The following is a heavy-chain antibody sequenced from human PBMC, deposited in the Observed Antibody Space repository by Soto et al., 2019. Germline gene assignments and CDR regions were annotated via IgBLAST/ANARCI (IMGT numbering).Heavy chain of an antibody. Sequence: GESLKISCKGSGYSFTSYWIGWVRQMPGKGLEWMGIIYPGDSDTRYSPSFQGQITISADKSISTAYLQWSSLKASDTAMYYCAGGGVRGVITRTRDYYGMDVWGQGTTVTVSS. CDR2: IYPGDSDT. CDR1: GYSFTSYW. CDR3: AGGGVRGVITRTRDYYGMDV. J-gene: IGHJ6*02. V-gene: IGHV5-51*01. D-gene: IGHD3-10*01.